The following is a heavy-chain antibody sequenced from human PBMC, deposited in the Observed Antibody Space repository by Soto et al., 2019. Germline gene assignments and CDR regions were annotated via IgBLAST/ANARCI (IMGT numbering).Heavy chain of an antibody. J-gene: IGHJ6*03. CDR2: INHSGST. CDR3: ARGGPPPGMEWSPDYYMDV. CDR1: GGSFSGYY. V-gene: IGHV4-34*01. Sequence: QVQLQQWGAGLLKPSETLSITCAVYGGSFSGYYWSWIRQPPGKGLEWIGEINHSGSTNYNPSLKSRVTISVDTSKNQFSLKLSSVTAADTAVYYCARGGPPPGMEWSPDYYMDVWGKGTTVTVSS. D-gene: IGHD3-3*01.